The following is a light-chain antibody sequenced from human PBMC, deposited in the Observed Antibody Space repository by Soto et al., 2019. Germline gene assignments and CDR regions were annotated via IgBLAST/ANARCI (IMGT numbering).Light chain of an antibody. CDR2: AVS. Sequence: DIQMTQSPSSVSASVGDRATITCRASQGIHNWLAWYQQKPGKAPKLLISAVSSLQSGVPSWFIGSGFWTDFTLTISSLQTADFATYYCQQANSFPHTFGPGTKVDI. J-gene: IGKJ3*01. CDR1: QGIHNW. V-gene: IGKV1D-12*01. CDR3: QQANSFPHT.